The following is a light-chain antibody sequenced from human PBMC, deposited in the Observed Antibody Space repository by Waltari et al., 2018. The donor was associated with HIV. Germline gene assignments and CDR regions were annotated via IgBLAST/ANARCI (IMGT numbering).Light chain of an antibody. J-gene: IGLJ3*02. CDR1: SSDVRGHNY. Sequence: QPALTPPASVSGSPGQSTTIACTGTSSDVRGHNYVSRYQQHPGKAPKLMIYEVSNRPSGVSNRFSGSKSGNTASLTISGLQAEDEADYYCSSYTSSSTRVFGGGTNLTVL. CDR2: EVS. V-gene: IGLV2-14*01. CDR3: SSYTSSSTRV.